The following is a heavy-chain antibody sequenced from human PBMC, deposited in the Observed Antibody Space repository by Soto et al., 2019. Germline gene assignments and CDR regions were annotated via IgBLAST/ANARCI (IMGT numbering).Heavy chain of an antibody. CDR1: GFTFSSYS. D-gene: IGHD3-22*01. V-gene: IGHV3-21*01. CDR2: ISSSSSYI. J-gene: IGHJ4*02. CDR3: ARDYYDSSGPGGDDY. Sequence: GGSLRLSCAASGFTFSSYSMNWVRQAPGKGLEWVSSISSSSSYIYYADSVKGRFTISRDNAKNSLYLQMNSLRAEDTAVYYCARDYYDSSGPGGDDYWGQGTLVTVSS.